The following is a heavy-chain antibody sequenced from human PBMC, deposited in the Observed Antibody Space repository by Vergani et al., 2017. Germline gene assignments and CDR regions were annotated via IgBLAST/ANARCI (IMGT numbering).Heavy chain of an antibody. J-gene: IGHJ6*02. Sequence: QLQLQESGPGLVKPSETLSLTCTVSGGSISSSSYYWGWIRQPPGKGREWIGSIYYSGSTYYNPSLKSRVTIFVDTSKNQFSLKLSSVTAADTAMYYCARHLAYCGGDCYPYYYGMDVWGQGTTVTVSS. CDR1: GGSISSSSYY. D-gene: IGHD2-21*02. V-gene: IGHV4-39*01. CDR3: ARHLAYCGGDCYPYYYGMDV. CDR2: IYYSGST.